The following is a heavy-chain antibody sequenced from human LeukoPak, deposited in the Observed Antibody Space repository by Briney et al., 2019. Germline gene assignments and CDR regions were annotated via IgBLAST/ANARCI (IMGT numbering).Heavy chain of an antibody. Sequence: PSETLSLTCTVSGGSMSSYYWSWIRQPPGKGLEWIGYIYYSGSTNYNPSLKSRVTISVDTSKNQFSLKLSSVTAADTAVYYCARHVTTIFGVVIEDWFDPWGQGTLVTVSS. CDR3: ARHVTTIFGVVIEDWFDP. J-gene: IGHJ5*02. CDR2: IYYSGST. CDR1: GGSMSSYY. V-gene: IGHV4-59*08. D-gene: IGHD3-3*01.